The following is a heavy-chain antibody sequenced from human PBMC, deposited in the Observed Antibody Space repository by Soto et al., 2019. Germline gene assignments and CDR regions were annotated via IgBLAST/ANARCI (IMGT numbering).Heavy chain of an antibody. J-gene: IGHJ5*02. CDR2: ISPKSTYR. V-gene: IGHV3-11*06. CDR3: ARGGGGSLFEP. Sequence: RGSLLLSCAPSVFPFSDYYMSWIRQAPGKGLDWPPHISPKSTYRKYADSVKGRFTISRDNTKSSLFLQMNSLGVEDTAVYYCARGGGGSLFEPWGHGVLVTVSS. CDR1: VFPFSDYY. D-gene: IGHD2-15*01.